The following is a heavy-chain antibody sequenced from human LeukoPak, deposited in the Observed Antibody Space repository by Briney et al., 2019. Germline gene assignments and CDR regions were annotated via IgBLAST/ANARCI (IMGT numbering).Heavy chain of an antibody. CDR2: IRKDGREI. CDR3: ARDGDSWNDFDH. V-gene: IGHV3-7*01. Sequence: PGGSLRLSCVASGFSFSTSRMTWVRQAPGKGLEWVANIRKDGREIHYADSLKGRFTISRDNTKNSLFLQMNSLRAEDTGVYYCARDGDSWNDFDHWGQGTLSPSPQ. CDR1: GFSFSTSR. J-gene: IGHJ4*02. D-gene: IGHD1-1*01.